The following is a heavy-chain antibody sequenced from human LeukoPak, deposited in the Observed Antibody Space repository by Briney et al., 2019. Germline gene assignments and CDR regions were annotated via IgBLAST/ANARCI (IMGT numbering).Heavy chain of an antibody. CDR1: GGSISSYY. D-gene: IGHD6-19*01. CDR3: ARYGGSGWVIDN. V-gene: IGHV4-59*08. CDR2: IYYTGAT. J-gene: IGHJ4*02. Sequence: SETLSLTCTVSGGSISSYYWTWIRQPPGRGLEWIGYIYYTGATSYNPSLKSRVTISVDTSKKQFSLKLTSVTAADTAVYYCARYGGSGWVIDNWGQGTLVTVSS.